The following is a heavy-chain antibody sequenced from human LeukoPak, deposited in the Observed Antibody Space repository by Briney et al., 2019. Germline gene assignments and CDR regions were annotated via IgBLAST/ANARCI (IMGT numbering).Heavy chain of an antibody. CDR1: GGSISSNNW. J-gene: IGHJ4*02. CDR3: ARHGGTRVTLVEVYYFDY. V-gene: IGHV4-4*02. CDR2: IYHSGST. D-gene: IGHD4-11*01. Sequence: SETLSLTCAVSGGSISSNNWWSWVRQPPGKGLEWIADIYHSGSTNYSPSLKSRVTISVDTSKNRFSLKLSSVTAADTAVYYCARHGGTRVTLVEVYYFDYWGQGTLVTVSS.